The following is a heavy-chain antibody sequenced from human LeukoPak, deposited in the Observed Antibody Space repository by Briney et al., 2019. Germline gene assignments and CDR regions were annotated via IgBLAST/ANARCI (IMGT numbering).Heavy chain of an antibody. J-gene: IGHJ2*01. CDR3: ARARIVWGSYGSYWYFDL. CDR1: GFTFSSYD. V-gene: IGHV3-13*04. D-gene: IGHD3-16*01. Sequence: GGSQSLSCAASGFTFSSYDMHWVHQPTGKGLQWVSAIGTAGDTYYPGSVKGRFTISRENAKNSLYLQMNSLRAGDTAVYYCARARIVWGSYGSYWYFDLWGRGTLVTVSS. CDR2: IGTAGDT.